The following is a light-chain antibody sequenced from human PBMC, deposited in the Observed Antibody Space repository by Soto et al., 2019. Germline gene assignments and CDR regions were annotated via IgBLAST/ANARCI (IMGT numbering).Light chain of an antibody. CDR3: QQYGGSPRT. V-gene: IGKV3-20*01. CDR1: QSINNNY. CDR2: GAS. J-gene: IGKJ1*01. Sequence: EILLTQSPGTLSLSPGERATLSCRASQSINNNYLAWYQQKRGQAPRLLIYGASSRATGIPDRFSGSGSGTDFTLTISRLETEDCAVYYCQQYGGSPRTFGQGTKVEIK.